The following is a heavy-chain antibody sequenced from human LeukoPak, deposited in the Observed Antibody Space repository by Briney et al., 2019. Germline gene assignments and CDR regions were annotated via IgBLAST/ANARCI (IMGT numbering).Heavy chain of an antibody. J-gene: IGHJ4*02. V-gene: IGHV4-38-2*01. CDR3: ARYDSRGSASTRFDY. Sequence: PSETLSLNCSVSGYSLGKNYYWGWIRQPPGKGLEWIGRIYGTGSTSHNPSLMNRVTMSVDTSKNHFSLKLTSVTAADTAVYYCARYDSRGSASTRFDYRGQGILVTISS. D-gene: IGHD3-16*01. CDR1: GYSLGKNYY. CDR2: IYGTGST.